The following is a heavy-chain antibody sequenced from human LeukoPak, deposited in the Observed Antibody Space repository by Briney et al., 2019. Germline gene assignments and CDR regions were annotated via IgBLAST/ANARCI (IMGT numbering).Heavy chain of an antibody. J-gene: IGHJ4*02. D-gene: IGHD2-2*01. CDR1: GGSFSGYY. Sequence: PSETLSLTCAVYGGSFSGYYWSWIRQPPGKGLEWIGEINHSGSTNYNPSLKSRVTISVDTSKNQFSLKLSSVTAADTAVYYCARGPVAAVTFDYWGQGTLVTVSS. CDR2: INHSGST. V-gene: IGHV4-34*01. CDR3: ARGPVAAVTFDY.